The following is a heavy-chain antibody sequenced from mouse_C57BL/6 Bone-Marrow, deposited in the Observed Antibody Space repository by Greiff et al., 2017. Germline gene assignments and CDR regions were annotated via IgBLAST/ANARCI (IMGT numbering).Heavy chain of an antibody. CDR1: GYTFTSYW. Sequence: VQLQQSGAELAKPGASVKLSCKASGYTFTSYWMHWVKQRPGQGLEWIGYINPSSGYTKYNQKFKDKATLTADKSSSTAYMQLSSLTYEDSAVYYCARRPTTPRWEALGFAYWGQGTLVTVSA. CDR3: ARRPTTPRWEALGFAY. V-gene: IGHV1-7*01. CDR2: INPSSGYT. J-gene: IGHJ3*01. D-gene: IGHD2-10*01.